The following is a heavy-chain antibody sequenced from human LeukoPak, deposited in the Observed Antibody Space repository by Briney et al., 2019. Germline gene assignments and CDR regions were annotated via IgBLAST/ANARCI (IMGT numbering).Heavy chain of an antibody. CDR3: ARVYSSGWYVLYYYYYGMDV. V-gene: IGHV3-7*01. Sequence: GGSLRLSCAASGFTFSSYWMTWVRQAPGKGLEWVANIKQDGSEKYYVDSVKGRFTVSRDNAKNSLYLQMNGLRAEDTAVYYCARVYSSGWYVLYYYYYGMDVWGQGTTVTVSS. D-gene: IGHD6-19*01. CDR2: IKQDGSEK. J-gene: IGHJ6*02. CDR1: GFTFSSYW.